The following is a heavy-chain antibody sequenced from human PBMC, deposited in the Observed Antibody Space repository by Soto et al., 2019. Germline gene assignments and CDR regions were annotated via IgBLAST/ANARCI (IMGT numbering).Heavy chain of an antibody. J-gene: IGHJ4*02. D-gene: IGHD3-22*01. V-gene: IGHV3-48*02. CDR2: ISSSSSTI. CDR1: GFTFSSYS. Sequence: GGSLRLSCAASGFTFSSYSMNWVRQAPGKGLEWVSYISSSSSTIYYADSVKGRFTISRDNAKNSLYLQMNSLRDEDTAVYYCARDPRITMIVGTRYYFDYWGQGTLVTVSS. CDR3: ARDPRITMIVGTRYYFDY.